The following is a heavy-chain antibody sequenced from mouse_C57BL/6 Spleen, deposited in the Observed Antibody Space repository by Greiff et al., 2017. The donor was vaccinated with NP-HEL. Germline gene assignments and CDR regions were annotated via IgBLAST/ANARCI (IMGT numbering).Heavy chain of an antibody. CDR1: GYSFTGYF. CDR3: ARTPYDSGSSYVDY. J-gene: IGHJ2*01. D-gene: IGHD1-1*01. V-gene: IGHV1-20*01. Sequence: EVQLQQSGPELVKPGDSVKISCKASGYSFTGYFMNWVMQSHGKSLEWIGRINPYNGDTFYNQKFKGKATLTVDKSSSTAHMELRSLTSEDSAVYYCARTPYDSGSSYVDYWGHGTTLTVSS. CDR2: INPYNGDT.